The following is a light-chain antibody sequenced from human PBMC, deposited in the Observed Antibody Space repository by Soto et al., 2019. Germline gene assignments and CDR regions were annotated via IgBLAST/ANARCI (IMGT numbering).Light chain of an antibody. J-gene: IGKJ5*01. V-gene: IGKV3-20*01. CDR3: HHYGSSPLT. Sequence: EIVLTQSPGTLSLSPEERATLSCRASQSVSSNFLAWYQQKPGQAPRLLVFGASSRVLGIPDRFSGSGSGTDFTLTISRLEPEDFAVYYCHHYGSSPLTFGQGTRLEIK. CDR1: QSVSSNF. CDR2: GAS.